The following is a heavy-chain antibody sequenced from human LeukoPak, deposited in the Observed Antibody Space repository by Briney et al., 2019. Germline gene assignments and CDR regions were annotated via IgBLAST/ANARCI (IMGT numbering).Heavy chain of an antibody. CDR2: IHYSGST. CDR1: GGSISSSY. CDR3: ATGSGFYNWFDP. V-gene: IGHV4-59*01. D-gene: IGHD3-22*01. Sequence: SETLFLTCTVSGGSISSSYWSWMRQPPGKGLEWIGYIHYSGSTNYNPSLKSRVFISVDTSKKQFSLKLSSVTAADTAVYYCATGSGFYNWFDPWGQGTLVTVSS. J-gene: IGHJ5*02.